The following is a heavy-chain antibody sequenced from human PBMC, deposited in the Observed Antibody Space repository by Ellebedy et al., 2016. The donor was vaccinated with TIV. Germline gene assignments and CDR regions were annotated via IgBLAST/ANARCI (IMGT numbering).Heavy chain of an antibody. Sequence: PGGSLRLSCAASGFTFSSHGMSWVCQAPGKGLEWVAEISGSGGTTYYADSVRGRFTISRDNSRNTLYLQMNGLRVDDTAVYYCTLYNYWGQGTLVTVSS. CDR2: ISGSGGTT. CDR1: GFTFSSHG. D-gene: IGHD2-2*02. CDR3: TLYNY. J-gene: IGHJ4*02. V-gene: IGHV3-23*01.